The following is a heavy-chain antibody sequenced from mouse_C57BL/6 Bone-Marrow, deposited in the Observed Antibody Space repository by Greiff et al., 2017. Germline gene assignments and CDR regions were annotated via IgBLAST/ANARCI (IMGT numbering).Heavy chain of an antibody. CDR3: TMITRYFDV. CDR1: GYTFTDYE. D-gene: IGHD2-4*01. J-gene: IGHJ1*03. CDR2: IDPETGGT. Sequence: VQLKESGAELVRPGASVTLSCKASGYTFTDYEMHWVKQTPVHGLEWIGAIDPETGGTAYNQKFKGKAILTADKSSSTAYMELRSLTSEDSAVYYFTMITRYFDVWGTGTTVTVSS. V-gene: IGHV1-15*01.